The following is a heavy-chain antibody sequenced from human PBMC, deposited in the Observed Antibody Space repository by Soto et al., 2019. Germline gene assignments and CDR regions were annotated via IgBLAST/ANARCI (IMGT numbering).Heavy chain of an antibody. V-gene: IGHV3-23*01. CDR1: GFTFSSYA. Sequence: GGSLRLSCAASGFTFSSYAMSWVRQAPGKGLEWVSAISGSGGSTYYADSEKGRFTISRDNSKNTLYLQMNSLRAEDTAVYYCAKDLHRFIAVAADWGQGTLVTVSS. D-gene: IGHD6-19*01. J-gene: IGHJ4*02. CDR2: ISGSGGST. CDR3: AKDLHRFIAVAAD.